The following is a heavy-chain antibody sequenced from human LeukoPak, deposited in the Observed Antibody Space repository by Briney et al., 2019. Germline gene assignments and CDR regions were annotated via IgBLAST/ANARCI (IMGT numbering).Heavy chain of an antibody. CDR2: ISGSGGST. V-gene: IGHV3-23*01. CDR1: GFTFSSYG. Sequence: GGSLRLSCAASGFTFSSYGMSWVRQAPGKGLEWVSAISGSGGSTYYADSVKGRFTISRDNSKNTLYLQMNSLRAEDTAVYYCARDSSSWYWDYYYYYMDVWGKGTTVTISS. D-gene: IGHD6-13*01. CDR3: ARDSSSWYWDYYYYYMDV. J-gene: IGHJ6*03.